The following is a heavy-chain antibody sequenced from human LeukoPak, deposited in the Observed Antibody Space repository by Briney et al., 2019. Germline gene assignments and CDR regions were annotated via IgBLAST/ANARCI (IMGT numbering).Heavy chain of an antibody. CDR1: GGSISNYY. J-gene: IGHJ3*02. CDR3: ARVWGVTDFYDSRGAFDI. D-gene: IGHD3-22*01. V-gene: IGHV4-4*07. CDR2: IYTSGTT. Sequence: SETLPLTCTVSGGSISNYYWSWIRQPAGKGLEWIGRIYTSGTTHYNPSLKSRVTMSVDTSKNQFSLKLNSVTAADTAVYYCARVWGVTDFYDSRGAFDIWGQGTMVTVSS.